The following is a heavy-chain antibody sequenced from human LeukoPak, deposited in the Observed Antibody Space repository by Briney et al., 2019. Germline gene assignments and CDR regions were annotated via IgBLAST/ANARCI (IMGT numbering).Heavy chain of an antibody. Sequence: ASVKVSCKASGGTFSSYAISWVRQAPGQGLEWMGGIIPIFGTANCAQKFQGRVTITTDESTSTAYMELSSLRSEDTAVYYCARGVRTRCSGGSCYYFDYWGQGTLVTVSS. CDR1: GGTFSSYA. V-gene: IGHV1-69*05. CDR3: ARGVRTRCSGGSCYYFDY. CDR2: IIPIFGTA. J-gene: IGHJ4*02. D-gene: IGHD2-15*01.